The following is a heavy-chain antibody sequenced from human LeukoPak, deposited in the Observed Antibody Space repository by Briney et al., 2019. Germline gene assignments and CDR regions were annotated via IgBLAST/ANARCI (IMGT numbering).Heavy chain of an antibody. CDR3: ARVGLSSSTDF. CDR1: GFTFSSYA. J-gene: IGHJ4*02. Sequence: GSLRLSCAASGFTFSSYAMHWVRQAPGKGLEWVAVISYDGSNKYYADSVKGRFTISRDNSKNTLYLQMNSLRAEDTAVYYCARVGLSSSTDFWGQGTLVTVSS. CDR2: ISYDGSNK. V-gene: IGHV3-30-3*01. D-gene: IGHD6-6*01.